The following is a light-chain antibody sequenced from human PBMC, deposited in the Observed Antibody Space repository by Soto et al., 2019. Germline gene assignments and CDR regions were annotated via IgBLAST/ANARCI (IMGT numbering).Light chain of an antibody. J-gene: IGKJ1*01. V-gene: IGKV1-39*01. CDR3: QQRYSTPWT. CDR1: QTITSY. CDR2: AAS. Sequence: DIQMTQSPSSLSASVGDRITITCRASQTITSYLNWYQQKPGKAPKLLIYAASSLPSGVPSRFSGRGSETDFTLTISSLQPEDFAAYYCQQRYSTPWTFGQGTKVEIK.